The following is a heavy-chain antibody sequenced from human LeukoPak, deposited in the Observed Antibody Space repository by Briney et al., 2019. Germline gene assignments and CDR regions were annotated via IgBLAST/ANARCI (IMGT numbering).Heavy chain of an antibody. Sequence: PGGSLRLSCAASGFTFSNSAMSWVRQAPAKGLEWVSTLSGSGITTYYADSVKGRFTISRDNSKNTLYLQMNSLRAEDTAVYYCAKGIYSSGWRYFDYWGHGTLVNVSS. CDR2: LSGSGITT. D-gene: IGHD6-19*01. J-gene: IGHJ4*01. V-gene: IGHV3-23*01. CDR1: GFTFSNSA. CDR3: AKGIYSSGWRYFDY.